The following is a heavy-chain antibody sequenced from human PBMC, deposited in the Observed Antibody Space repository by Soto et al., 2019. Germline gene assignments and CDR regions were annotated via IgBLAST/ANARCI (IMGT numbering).Heavy chain of an antibody. D-gene: IGHD3-10*01. V-gene: IGHV4-34*01. CDR1: GGSFSDYS. J-gene: IGHJ4*02. Sequence: QVQLQQWGAGLLKPSETLSLTCAVYGGSFSDYSWTWIRQPPGKALEWIGQINHSGSANYNPSLKSRVTISVGTPKNQFPLELTAATAADTAVYYCARGLFSEDSYSGGWYYFDYWGQGTLVTVSS. CDR2: INHSGSA. CDR3: ARGLFSEDSYSGGWYYFDY.